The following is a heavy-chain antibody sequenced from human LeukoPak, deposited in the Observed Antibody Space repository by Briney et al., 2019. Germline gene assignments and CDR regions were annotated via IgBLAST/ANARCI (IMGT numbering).Heavy chain of an antibody. CDR1: GGSFSGYY. Sequence: SETLSLTCAVYGGSFSGYYWNWIRQPPGKGLEWIGYIYYSGSTNYNPSLKSRVTISVDTSKNQFSLKLSSVTAADTAVYYCARGERYSSGWPYFDYWGQGTLVTVSS. V-gene: IGHV4-59*01. J-gene: IGHJ4*02. D-gene: IGHD6-19*01. CDR2: IYYSGST. CDR3: ARGERYSSGWPYFDY.